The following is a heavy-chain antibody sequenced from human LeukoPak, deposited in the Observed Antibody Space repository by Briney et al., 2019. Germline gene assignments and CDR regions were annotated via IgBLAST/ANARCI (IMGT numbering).Heavy chain of an antibody. CDR3: AKDRGSGPFDY. V-gene: IGHV3-23*01. D-gene: IGHD3-10*01. J-gene: IGHJ4*02. CDR2: ISGSGGST. CDR1: GFTVSSNY. Sequence: GGSLRLSCAASGFTVSSNYMSWVRQAPGRGLEWVSAISGSGGSTYYADSVKGRFTISRDNSKNTLYLQMNSLRAEDTAVYYCAKDRGSGPFDYWGQGTLVTVSS.